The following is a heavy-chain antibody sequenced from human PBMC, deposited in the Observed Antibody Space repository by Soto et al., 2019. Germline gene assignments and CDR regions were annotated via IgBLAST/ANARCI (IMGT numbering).Heavy chain of an antibody. CDR3: ARDRGVAPPVAGNTHYYYYMDV. D-gene: IGHD6-19*01. J-gene: IGHJ6*03. CDR1: GYSFTNYG. V-gene: IGHV1-18*01. CDR2: ISAYNGNT. Sequence: QDQLVQSGVEVKKPGASVKVSCKASGYSFTNYGITWVRQAPGQGFEWMGWISAYNGNTNYAQKFQCRVTLTTDAATITAYLELRSLRSDDTAVYYCARDRGVAPPVAGNTHYYYYMDVWGKGTTVTVSS.